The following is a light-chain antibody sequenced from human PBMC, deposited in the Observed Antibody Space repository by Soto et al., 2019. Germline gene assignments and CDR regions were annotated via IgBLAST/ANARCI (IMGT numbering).Light chain of an antibody. CDR2: VAS. CDR1: QGISSY. Sequence: AIRMTQSPSSFSASTGDRVTIICRASQGISSYLAWYQQKPGKAPKLLIYVASNLQSGVPSRFSGSGSGTEFTLTISSLQPDDFATYYCQRYNSYSFGGGTKVDNK. CDR3: QRYNSYS. V-gene: IGKV1-8*01. J-gene: IGKJ4*01.